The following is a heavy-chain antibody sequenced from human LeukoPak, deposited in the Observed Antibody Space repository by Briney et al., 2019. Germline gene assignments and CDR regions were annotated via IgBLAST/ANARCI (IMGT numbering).Heavy chain of an antibody. CDR2: IIPIFGIA. D-gene: IGHD5-24*01. J-gene: IGHJ4*02. CDR3: AVEVATMLLTNFDY. CDR1: GGTFSSYA. V-gene: IGHV1-69*04. Sequence: GSSVKVSCKASGGTFSSYAISWVRQAPGQGLEWMGRIIPIFGIANYAQKFQGRVTITADKSTSTAYMELSSLRSEDTAVYYCAVEVATMLLTNFDYWGQGTLVTVSS.